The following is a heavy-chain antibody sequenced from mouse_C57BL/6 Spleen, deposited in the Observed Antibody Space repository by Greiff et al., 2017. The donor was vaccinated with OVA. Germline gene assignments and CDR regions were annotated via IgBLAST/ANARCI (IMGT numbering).Heavy chain of an antibody. V-gene: IGHV1-63*01. CDR2: IYPGGGYT. J-gene: IGHJ3*01. D-gene: IGHD3-2*02. Sequence: VQLQQSGAELVKPGTSVTMSCKASGYTFTNYWIGWAKQRPGHGLEWIGDIYPGGGYTNYNEKFKGKATLTADKSSSTAYMQFSSLTSEDSAIYYCARLKGDSSGYFFAYWGQGTLVTVSA. CDR3: ARLKGDSSGYFFAY. CDR1: GYTFTNYW.